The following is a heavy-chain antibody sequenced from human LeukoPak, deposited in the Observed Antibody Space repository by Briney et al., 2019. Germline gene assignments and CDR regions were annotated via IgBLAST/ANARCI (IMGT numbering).Heavy chain of an antibody. V-gene: IGHV3-21*01. CDR2: IDGRSTDI. CDR1: GFTFSNYG. J-gene: IGHJ4*02. Sequence: GGSLRLSCAASGFTFSNYGMNWVRQAPGQGLEWVSSIDGRSTDIYYADSVKGRFTISRDNAKNSLYLQMHSLRAEDTAVYHCARRGYYDSSGYDYWGQGTLVTVSS. D-gene: IGHD3-22*01. CDR3: ARRGYYDSSGYDY.